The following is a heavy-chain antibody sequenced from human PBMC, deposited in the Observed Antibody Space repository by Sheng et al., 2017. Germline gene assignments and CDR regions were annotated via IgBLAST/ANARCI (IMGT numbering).Heavy chain of an antibody. CDR3: ASLSYSIDY. D-gene: IGHD6-13*01. CDR1: GFTFSSYA. J-gene: IGHJ4*02. CDR2: ISYDGSNK. V-gene: IGHV3-30*04. Sequence: QVQLLESGGGVVQPGRSLRLSCAASGFTFSSYAMHWVRQAPGKGLEWVAVISYDGSNKYYADSVKGRFTISRDNSKNTLYLQMNSLRAEDTAVYYCASLSYSIDYWGQGTLVTVSS.